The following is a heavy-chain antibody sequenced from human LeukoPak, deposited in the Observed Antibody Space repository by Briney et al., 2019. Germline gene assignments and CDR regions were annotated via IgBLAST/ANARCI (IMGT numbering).Heavy chain of an antibody. J-gene: IGHJ6*03. CDR1: GGSISSGGYY. CDR2: IYHSGST. Sequence: PSQTLSLTCTVSGGSISSGGYYWSWIRQPPGKGLEWIVYIYHSGSTYYNPSLKSRVTISVDRSKNQFSLRLSSVTAADTAVYYCARDSVFGDNYYYYMDVWGKGATVIVSS. D-gene: IGHD3-10*02. CDR3: ARDSVFGDNYYYYMDV. V-gene: IGHV4-30-2*01.